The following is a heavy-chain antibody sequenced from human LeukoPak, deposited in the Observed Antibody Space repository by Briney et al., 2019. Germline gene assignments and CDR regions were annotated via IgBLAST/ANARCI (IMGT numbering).Heavy chain of an antibody. V-gene: IGHV3-7*03. D-gene: IGHD4-23*01. J-gene: IGHJ4*02. CDR2: IKQDGSEK. CDR1: GFTFSRYW. Sequence: GGSLRLSCAASGFTFSRYWMSWVRQAPGKGLEWVANIKQDGSEKYYVDSVKGRFTISRDNSKNTLYLQMNSLRAADTAVYYCARVHYGGNSRYLDYWGQGTLVTVSS. CDR3: ARVHYGGNSRYLDY.